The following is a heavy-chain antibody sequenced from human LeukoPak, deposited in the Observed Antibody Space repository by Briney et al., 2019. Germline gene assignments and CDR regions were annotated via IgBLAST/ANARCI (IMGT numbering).Heavy chain of an antibody. CDR3: ASELYGDYDY. CDR1: GFTFSSYS. Sequence: GXSLRLSCAASGFTFSSYSMNWVRQAPGKGREWVSSISSSSSYIYYADSVKGRFTISRDNAKNSLYLQMNSLRAEDTAVYYCASELYGDYDYWGQGTLVTVSS. V-gene: IGHV3-21*01. CDR2: ISSSSSYI. D-gene: IGHD4-17*01. J-gene: IGHJ4*02.